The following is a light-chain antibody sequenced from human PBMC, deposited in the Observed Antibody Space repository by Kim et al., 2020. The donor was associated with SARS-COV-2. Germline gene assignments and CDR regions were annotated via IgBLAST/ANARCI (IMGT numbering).Light chain of an antibody. CDR1: SGSIASNY. CDR3: QSYDSTTLWV. J-gene: IGLJ3*02. Sequence: KTVTISCTGSSGSIASNYVQWDQQRPGSAPTTVIYGHNQRPSGVPDRFSGSIDSSSNSASLTISGLTTEDEADYDCQSYDSTTLWVFGGGTKLTVL. CDR2: GHN. V-gene: IGLV6-57*02.